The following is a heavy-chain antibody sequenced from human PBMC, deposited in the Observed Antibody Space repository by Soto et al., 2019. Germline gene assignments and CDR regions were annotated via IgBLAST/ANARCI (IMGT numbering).Heavy chain of an antibody. Sequence: EVQLVESGGGLVQPGGSLRLSCAGSGFTFSNYWMHWVRQAPGKGLEWVSRIDHDGPTDYADSVRGRFTISRDNAENTLYLRMNSLRPEDTAVYYCVRDSHGDYWGQGTRVTVSS. CDR3: VRDSHGDY. CDR2: IDHDGPT. J-gene: IGHJ4*02. V-gene: IGHV3-74*01. CDR1: GFTFSNYW.